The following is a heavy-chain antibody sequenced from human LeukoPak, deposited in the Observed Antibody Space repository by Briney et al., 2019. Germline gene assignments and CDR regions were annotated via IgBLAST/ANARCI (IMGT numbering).Heavy chain of an antibody. J-gene: IGHJ4*02. D-gene: IGHD2-2*01. Sequence: ASVKVSCKASGYVFTSYYIHWMRQAPGQGLEWMGKINPSGGRTNYAQKFQDRVTLTSDTSTSTAYMDLSNLRFEDTAVYYCASDGAYQPPRYWGQGTLVTVSS. V-gene: IGHV1-46*01. CDR3: ASDGAYQPPRY. CDR1: GYVFTSYY. CDR2: INPSGGRT.